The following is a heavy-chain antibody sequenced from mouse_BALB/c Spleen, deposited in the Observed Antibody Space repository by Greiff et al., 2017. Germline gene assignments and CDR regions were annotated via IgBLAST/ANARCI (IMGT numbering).Heavy chain of an antibody. CDR1: GFTFSSYG. V-gene: IGHV5-6*01. CDR2: ISSGGSYT. CDR3: ARSMVDYYAMDY. J-gene: IGHJ4*01. Sequence: EVQLQESGGDLVKPGGSLKLSCAASGFTFSSYGMSWVRQTPDKRLEWVATISSGGSYTYYPDSVKGRFTISRDNAKNTLYLQMSSLKSEDTAMYYCARSMVDYYAMDYWGQGTSVTVSS. D-gene: IGHD2-2*01.